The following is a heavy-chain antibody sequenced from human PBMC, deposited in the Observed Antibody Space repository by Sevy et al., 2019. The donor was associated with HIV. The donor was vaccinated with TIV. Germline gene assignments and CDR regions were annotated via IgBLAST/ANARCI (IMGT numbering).Heavy chain of an antibody. CDR2: IYYSGST. D-gene: IGHD6-19*01. CDR1: GGSVSSSGYF. V-gene: IGHV4-61*08. Sequence: SETLSLTCTVSGGSVSSSGYFWSWIRQPPGKGLEWIGYIYYSGSTNYNPSLKSRVTISVDTSKNQFSLKLSSVTAADTAVYYCAREYSVSGTRWFDPWGQGTLVTVSS. CDR3: AREYSVSGTRWFDP. J-gene: IGHJ5*02.